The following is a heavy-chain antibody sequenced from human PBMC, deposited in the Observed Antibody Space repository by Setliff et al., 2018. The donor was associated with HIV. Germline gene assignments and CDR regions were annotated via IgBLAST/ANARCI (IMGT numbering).Heavy chain of an antibody. CDR2: INPTSGNT. J-gene: IGHJ5*02. CDR1: GYTFPSFY. D-gene: IGHD3-10*01. Sequence: ASVKVSCKASGYTFPSFYVHWVRQAPGQGLEWMGIINPTSGNTTYAQNFQGRVTLTRDTSTGTVYMELRRLRSEETAVYYCARTGASLWFGDLPIGWLDPWGQGILVTVSS. CDR3: ARTGASLWFGDLPIGWLDP. V-gene: IGHV1-46*01.